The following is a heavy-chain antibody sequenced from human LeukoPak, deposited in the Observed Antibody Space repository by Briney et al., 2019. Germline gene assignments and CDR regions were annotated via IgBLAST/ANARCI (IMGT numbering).Heavy chain of an antibody. CDR1: GGSISSSSYY. V-gene: IGHV4-39*07. CDR3: ARTRSSWYAWFDP. J-gene: IGHJ5*02. Sequence: SETLSLTCTVSGGSISSSSYYWGWIRQPPGKGLEWIGSIYYSGSTYYNPSLKSRVTISVDTSKNQFSLKLSSVTAADTAVYYCARTRSSWYAWFDPWGQGTLVTVSS. D-gene: IGHD6-13*01. CDR2: IYYSGST.